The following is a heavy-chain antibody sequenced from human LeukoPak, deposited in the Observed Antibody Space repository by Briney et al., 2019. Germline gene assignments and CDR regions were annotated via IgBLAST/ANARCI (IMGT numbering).Heavy chain of an antibody. D-gene: IGHD6-13*01. J-gene: IGHJ4*02. CDR2: INPNSGGT. CDR3: ARDRAAGDFDY. Sequence: ASVKVSCKASGYTFTGCYMHWVRQAPGQGLEWMGRINPNSGGTNYAQKFQGRVTMTRDTSISTAYMELSRLRSDDTAVYYCARDRAAGDFDYWGQGTLVTVSS. V-gene: IGHV1-2*06. CDR1: GYTFTGCY.